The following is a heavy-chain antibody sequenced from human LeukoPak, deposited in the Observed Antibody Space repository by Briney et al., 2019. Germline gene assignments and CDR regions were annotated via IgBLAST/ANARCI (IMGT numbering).Heavy chain of an antibody. J-gene: IGHJ3*02. CDR2: IYSGGST. CDR3: ARDSSNLAGYAFDI. Sequence: GGSLRLSCAASGFTVSSNYMSWVRQAPGKGLEWVSVIYSGGSTYYADSVKGRFTISRDNSKNTLYLQMNSLRAEDAAVYYCARDSSNLAGYAFDIWGQGTMVTVSS. CDR1: GFTVSSNY. V-gene: IGHV3-66*01. D-gene: IGHD3-10*01.